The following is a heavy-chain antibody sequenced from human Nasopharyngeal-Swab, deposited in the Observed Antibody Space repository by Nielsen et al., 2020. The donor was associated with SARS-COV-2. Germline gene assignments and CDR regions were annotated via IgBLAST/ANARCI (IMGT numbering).Heavy chain of an antibody. J-gene: IGHJ6*02. CDR1: GFTFSSYW. Sequence: GESLKISCAASGFTFSSYWMSWVRQAPGKGLEWVSYISSSGSTIYYADSVKGRFTISRDNAKNSLYLQMNSLRAEDTAVYYCAREGHVLRFLEWTSTPSYGMDVWGQGTTVTVSS. CDR3: AREGHVLRFLEWTSTPSYGMDV. CDR2: ISSSGSTI. D-gene: IGHD3-3*01. V-gene: IGHV3-48*04.